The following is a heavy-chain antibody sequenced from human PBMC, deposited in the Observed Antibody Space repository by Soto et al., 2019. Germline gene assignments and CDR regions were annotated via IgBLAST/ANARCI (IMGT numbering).Heavy chain of an antibody. D-gene: IGHD3-3*02. J-gene: IGHJ6*03. CDR3: TRSKHSYYYYMDV. CDR1: GFTFGDHA. V-gene: IGHV3-49*03. CDR2: IRSKANGGTT. Sequence: GGSLRLSCTASGFTFGDHAMSWFRQAPGKGLEWVGFIRSKANGGTTEYAASVKGGFTISRDDSKSVAYLQMNSLKTEDTAVYYCTRSKHSYYYYMDVWGKGTTVTVSS.